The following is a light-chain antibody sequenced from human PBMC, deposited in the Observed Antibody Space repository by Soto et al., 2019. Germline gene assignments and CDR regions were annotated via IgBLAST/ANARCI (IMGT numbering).Light chain of an antibody. CDR3: MQAQQTPHT. J-gene: IGKJ2*01. Sequence: DIVMTQSPLSLPVTPGEPASISCRSRQSLLHSNGYNYLDWYLQQPGQSPQLLIFVGSNRSCGVPDRFSGSGSGTDFTLNISSVEAEDVGVYYCMQAQQTPHTFGQGTKLEIK. CDR1: QSLLHSNGYNY. V-gene: IGKV2-28*01. CDR2: VGS.